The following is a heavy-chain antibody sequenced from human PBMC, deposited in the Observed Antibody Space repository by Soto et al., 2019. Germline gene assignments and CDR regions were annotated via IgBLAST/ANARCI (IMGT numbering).Heavy chain of an antibody. CDR3: AKGDGYGPAMYYFDY. V-gene: IGHV4-39*01. D-gene: IGHD5-18*01. J-gene: IGHJ4*02. Sequence: QLLESGPGLVKPSETLSLTCTVSGGSISSSSYYWGWIRQPPGKGLEWIGSIYYSGSTYYNPSLKSRVTISVDTSKNQFSLKLSSVTAADTAVYYCAKGDGYGPAMYYFDYWGQGTLVTVSS. CDR2: IYYSGST. CDR1: GGSISSSSYY.